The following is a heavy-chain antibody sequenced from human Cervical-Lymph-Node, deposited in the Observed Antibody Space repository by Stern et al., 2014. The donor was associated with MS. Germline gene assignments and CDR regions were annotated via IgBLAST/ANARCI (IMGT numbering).Heavy chain of an antibody. V-gene: IGHV3-11*01. Sequence: VQLVESGGGLVKPGGSLRLSCAASGFTFTDHYMSWVRQAPGKGLEWVSYISRSGDTIYYADSVKGRFTISRDIVKNSLYLQMNSLRAEDAALYYCARGGSAYYYGMDVWGQGTAVTVSS. CDR3: ARGGSAYYYGMDV. CDR1: GFTFTDHY. J-gene: IGHJ6*02. CDR2: ISRSGDTI.